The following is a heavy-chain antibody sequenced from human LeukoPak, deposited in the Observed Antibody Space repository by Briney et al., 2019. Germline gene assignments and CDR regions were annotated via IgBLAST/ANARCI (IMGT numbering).Heavy chain of an antibody. CDR1: GFTFSSYG. D-gene: IGHD3-10*01. V-gene: IGHV3-30*02. CDR2: IRYDGSNK. Sequence: GGSLRLSCAASGFTFSSYGMHWVRQAPGKGLEWVAFIRYDGSNKYYADSVKGRFTISRDNSKNTLYLQMNSLRAEDTAMYYCARCGVTLVRGAGEYWGQGSLVTVSS. J-gene: IGHJ4*02. CDR3: ARCGVTLVRGAGEY.